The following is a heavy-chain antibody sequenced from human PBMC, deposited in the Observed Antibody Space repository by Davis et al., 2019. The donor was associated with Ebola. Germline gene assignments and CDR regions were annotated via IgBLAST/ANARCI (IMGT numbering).Heavy chain of an antibody. CDR2: IYYSGST. D-gene: IGHD3-3*01. CDR1: GGSIRGYY. V-gene: IGHV4-59*08. J-gene: IGHJ5*02. Sequence: SETLSLTCTVSGGSIRGYYWSWIRQPPGKGLEWIGYIYYSGSTNYNPSLKSRVTISVDTSKNQFSLKLSSVTAADTAVYYCARHVDDFWSGYYVDFRFDPWGQGTLVTVSS. CDR3: ARHVDDFWSGYYVDFRFDP.